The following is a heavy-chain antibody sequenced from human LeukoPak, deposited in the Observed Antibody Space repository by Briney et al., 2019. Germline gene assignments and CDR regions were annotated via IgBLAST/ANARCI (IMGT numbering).Heavy chain of an antibody. CDR3: ARFGVVYDMDV. D-gene: IGHD3-16*01. CDR1: GGSISGHY. Sequence: SETLSLTCTVSGGSISGHYWTWIRQPPGKGLEWIGQIHYSGRPDYNPSLKSRVTISVDTSKKQLSLKVTSVTGADTAVYYCARFGVVYDMDVWGQGTTVTVSS. CDR2: IHYSGRP. V-gene: IGHV4-59*11. J-gene: IGHJ6*02.